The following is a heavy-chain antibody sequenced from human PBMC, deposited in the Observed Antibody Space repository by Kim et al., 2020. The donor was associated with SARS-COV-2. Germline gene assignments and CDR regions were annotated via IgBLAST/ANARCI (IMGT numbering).Heavy chain of an antibody. J-gene: IGHJ5*02. CDR1: TFTFSDHS. V-gene: IGHV3-11*04. D-gene: IGHD2-8*01. CDR2: ISYNGNTR. CDR3: ARPNGLEAIHWFDL. Sequence: GGSLRLSCAASTFTFSDHSMSWIRQAPGKGLEWISYISYNGNTRSYADSVKGRFSISRDNTKNSVYLQMNSLRVEDTAVYYCARPNGLEAIHWFDLCGQGTLVIVSS.